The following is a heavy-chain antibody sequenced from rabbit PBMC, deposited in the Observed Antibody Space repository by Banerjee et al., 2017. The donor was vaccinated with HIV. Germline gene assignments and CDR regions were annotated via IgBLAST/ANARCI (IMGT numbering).Heavy chain of an antibody. D-gene: IGHD2-1*01. CDR2: IYADGSGYT. V-gene: IGHV1S45*01. J-gene: IGHJ4*01. CDR3: TRERGLYDDYGNFVGYYSNL. CDR1: GFSFSNNYV. Sequence: QEQLEESGGDLVKPEGSLTLTCTASGFSFSNNYVMCWVRQAPGKGLEWIACIYADGSGYTYYASWAKGRFTISKTSSTTVTLQMTTLTAADTATYFCTRERGLYDDYGNFVGYYSNLWGPGTLVTVS.